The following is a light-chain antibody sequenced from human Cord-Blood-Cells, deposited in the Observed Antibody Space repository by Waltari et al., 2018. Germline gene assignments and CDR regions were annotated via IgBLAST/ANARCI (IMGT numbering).Light chain of an antibody. V-gene: IGLV2-14*04. CDR3: SSYTSSSSWV. Sequence: GQSITISCTGTSSDVGGYNYVSWYQQHPGKAPKLMIYDVSNRPSGVSNRFSGSKSGNTASLTISGLQAEDEADYYCSSYTSSSSWVFGGGTKLTVL. J-gene: IGLJ3*02. CDR1: SSDVGGYNY. CDR2: DVS.